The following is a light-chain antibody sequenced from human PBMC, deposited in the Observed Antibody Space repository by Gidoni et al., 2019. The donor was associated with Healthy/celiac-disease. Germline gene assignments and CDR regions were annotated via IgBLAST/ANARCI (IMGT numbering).Light chain of an antibody. CDR1: QDISNY. J-gene: IGKJ4*01. CDR2: DAS. V-gene: IGKV1-33*01. CDR3: QQYDSVSH. Sequence: DIQMTQSPSSLSASVGDRITITCQASQDISNYLNWYQHKPGRAPKLLIYDASNLETGVPSRFSGSGSGTDFTFTISSLQPEDIATYFCQQYDSVSHFGGGTKVEIK.